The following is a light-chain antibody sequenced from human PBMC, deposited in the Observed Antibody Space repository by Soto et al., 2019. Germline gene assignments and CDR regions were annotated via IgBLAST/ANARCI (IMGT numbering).Light chain of an antibody. CDR2: GAS. J-gene: IGKJ1*01. Sequence: EILFPQSPGTLSLSTGERATLSCRASQSVTNNYLAWFQQKPGQAPRLLMYGASSTATGIPDRLSGSGSGTDFTITITRLEPEDFAVYYCQQYASSRTFGQGTKVDIK. V-gene: IGKV3-20*01. CDR1: QSVTNNY. CDR3: QQYASSRT.